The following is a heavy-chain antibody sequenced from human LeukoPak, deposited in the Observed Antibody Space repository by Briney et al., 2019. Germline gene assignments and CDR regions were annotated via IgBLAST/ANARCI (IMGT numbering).Heavy chain of an antibody. CDR3: ERGISGWYFGTDY. Sequence: PGGSLRLSCAASGFTFSSYSMNWVRQAPGKGLEWVSYISSSSSTIYYADSVKGRFTISRDNAKNSLYLQMNSLRAEDTAVYYCERGISGWYFGTDYWGQGTMVTVSS. D-gene: IGHD6-19*01. J-gene: IGHJ4*02. CDR1: GFTFSSYS. CDR2: ISSSSSTI. V-gene: IGHV3-48*01.